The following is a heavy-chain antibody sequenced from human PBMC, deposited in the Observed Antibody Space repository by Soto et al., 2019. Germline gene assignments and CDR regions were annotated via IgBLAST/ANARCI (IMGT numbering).Heavy chain of an antibody. CDR2: NFYSGST. V-gene: IGHV4-31*03. J-gene: IGHJ3*02. CDR3: ARAREHDVFDI. CDR1: GGSISSGAYY. Sequence: SETLSLTCTVSGGSISSGAYYWSWIRQHPGKGLEWIGYNFYSGSTYYKPSLKSRVTISVDTSKNQFSLKLSSVTAADTAVYYCARAREHDVFDIWGQGTMVT. D-gene: IGHD1-1*01.